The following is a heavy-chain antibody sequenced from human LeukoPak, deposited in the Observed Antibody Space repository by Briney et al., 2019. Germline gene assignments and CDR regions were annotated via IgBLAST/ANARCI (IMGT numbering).Heavy chain of an antibody. Sequence: GGSLRLSCAASGFTFSGYWMSWVRQAPGKGLEWVANIKQDGSEKYYVDSVKGRFTISRDNAKNSLYLQMNSLRAEDTAVYYCARDWRITIFGVAYYYGMDVWGQGTTVTVSS. V-gene: IGHV3-7*01. J-gene: IGHJ6*02. D-gene: IGHD3-3*01. CDR2: IKQDGSEK. CDR3: ARDWRITIFGVAYYYGMDV. CDR1: GFTFSGYW.